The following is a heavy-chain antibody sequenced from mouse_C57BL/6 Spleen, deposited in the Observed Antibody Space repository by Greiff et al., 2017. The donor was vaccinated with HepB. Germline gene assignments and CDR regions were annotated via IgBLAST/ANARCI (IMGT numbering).Heavy chain of an antibody. CDR2: ISSGSSTI. CDR3: ARRGIPTGYYYAMDY. CDR1: GFTFSDYG. J-gene: IGHJ4*01. Sequence: EVQGVESGGGLVKPGGSLKLSCAASGFTFSDYGMHWVRQAPEKGLEWVAYISSGSSTIYYADTVKGRFTISRDNAKNTLFLQMTSLRSEDTAMYYCARRGIPTGYYYAMDYWGQGTSVTVSS. V-gene: IGHV5-17*01.